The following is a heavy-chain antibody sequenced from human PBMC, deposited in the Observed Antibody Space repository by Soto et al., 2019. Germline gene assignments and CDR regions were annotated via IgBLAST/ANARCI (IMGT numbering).Heavy chain of an antibody. V-gene: IGHV5-51*01. CDR2: IYPGDSDT. Sequence: GESLKISCXGVGYSFTSYWIAWVRQMPGKGLEWMGIIYPGDSDTRYSPSFQGQVTISADKSITTVYLQWSSLKASDTAMYYCARGYCSTTICDPWFDPWGQGTLVTVSS. CDR1: GYSFTSYW. D-gene: IGHD2-15*01. J-gene: IGHJ5*02. CDR3: ARGYCSTTICDPWFDP.